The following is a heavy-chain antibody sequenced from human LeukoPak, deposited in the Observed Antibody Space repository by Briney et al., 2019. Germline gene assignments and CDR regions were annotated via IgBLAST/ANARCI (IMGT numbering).Heavy chain of an antibody. V-gene: IGHV4-59*01. D-gene: IGHD3-16*01. Sequence: SETLSLTCTVSGGSISSYYWSWIRQPPGKGLEWIGYIHYSGSTSYNPSLKSRVTTSVDTSKNQFSLNLSSVTAADTAVYYCARAVWGSAIDYWGQGTLVTVSS. CDR1: GGSISSYY. CDR3: ARAVWGSAIDY. CDR2: IHYSGST. J-gene: IGHJ4*02.